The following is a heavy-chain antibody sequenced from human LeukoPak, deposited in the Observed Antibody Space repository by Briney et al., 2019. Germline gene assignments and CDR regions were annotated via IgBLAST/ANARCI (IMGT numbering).Heavy chain of an antibody. CDR1: GFTFSSYA. D-gene: IGHD3-10*01. CDR3: AKDQFRVRINWFDP. CDR2: ISGSGGST. Sequence: GGSLRLSCAASGFTFSSYAMSWVRQAPGKGLEWVSAISGSGGSTYYADSVKGRFTISRDNSKNTLYLQVNSLRAEDTAVYYCAKDQFRVRINWFDPWGQGTLVTVSS. V-gene: IGHV3-23*01. J-gene: IGHJ5*02.